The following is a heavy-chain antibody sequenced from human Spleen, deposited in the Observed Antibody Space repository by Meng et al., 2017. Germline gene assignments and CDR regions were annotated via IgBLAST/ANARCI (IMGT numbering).Heavy chain of an antibody. CDR2: IIPIFGTA. J-gene: IGHJ4*02. CDR1: GGTFSSYA. D-gene: IGHD3-9*01. Sequence: SVKVSCKASGGTFSSYAISWVQQAPGQGLEWMGGIIPIFGTANYAQKFQGRVTITTDESTSTAYMELSSLRSEDTAVYYCARFDILTGYYSYWGQGTLVTVSS. CDR3: ARFDILTGYYSY. V-gene: IGHV1-69*05.